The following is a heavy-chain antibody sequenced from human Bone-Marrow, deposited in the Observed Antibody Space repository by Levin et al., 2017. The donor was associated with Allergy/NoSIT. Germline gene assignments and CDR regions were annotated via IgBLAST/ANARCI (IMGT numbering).Heavy chain of an antibody. V-gene: IGHV3-30*04. Sequence: GGSLRLSCAVSGFTFSSYAMHWVRQAPGKGLEWVAVISRDGSDEFYADSVRGRLTISRDNSKSLLFVEIHSLKDEDTAVYYCARDGSDVSPDHYYGMDVWGLGTTVTVSS. J-gene: IGHJ6*02. CDR3: ARDGSDVSPDHYYGMDV. CDR1: GFTFSSYA. CDR2: ISRDGSDE. D-gene: IGHD3-10*01.